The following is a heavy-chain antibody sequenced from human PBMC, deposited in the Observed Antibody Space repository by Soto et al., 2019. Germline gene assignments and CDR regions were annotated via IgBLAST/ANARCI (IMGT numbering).Heavy chain of an antibody. J-gene: IGHJ4*02. CDR2: IWYDGSNK. Sequence: GGSLRLSCAASGFTFSSYGMHWVRQAPGKGLEWVAVIWYDGSNKYYADSVKGRFTISRDNSKNTLYLQMNSLRAEDTAVYYCARERERHGGVLDYWGQGTLVTVSS. D-gene: IGHD3-16*01. CDR3: ARERERHGGVLDY. CDR1: GFTFSSYG. V-gene: IGHV3-33*01.